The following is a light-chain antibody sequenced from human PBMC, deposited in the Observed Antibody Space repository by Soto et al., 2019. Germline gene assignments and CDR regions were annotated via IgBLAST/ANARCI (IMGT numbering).Light chain of an antibody. Sequence: QSVMTQPPSVSAAPGQKVTISCSGSSSNIGGNSVSWYQQLPGTAPKLLIYSDNQRPSGVTDRVSASKSGTSASLAISGLRSEDEADYYCATWDASLSGRVFGGGTKLTVL. CDR3: ATWDASLSGRV. CDR2: SDN. CDR1: SSNIGGNS. J-gene: IGLJ3*02. V-gene: IGLV1-47*02.